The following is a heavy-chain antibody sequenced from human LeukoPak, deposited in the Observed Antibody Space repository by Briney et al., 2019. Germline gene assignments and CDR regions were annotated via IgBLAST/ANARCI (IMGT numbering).Heavy chain of an antibody. CDR2: IYYSGST. CDR3: ARLKYYYDSSGYRAEYFQH. V-gene: IGHV4-61*01. J-gene: IGHJ1*01. Sequence: SETLSLTCTVSGGSISSGSYYWSWIRQPPGKGLEWIGYIYYSGSTNYNPSLKSRVTISVYTSKNQFSLKLSSVTAADTAVYYCARLKYYYDSSGYRAEYFQHWGQGTLVTVSS. CDR1: GGSISSGSYY. D-gene: IGHD3-22*01.